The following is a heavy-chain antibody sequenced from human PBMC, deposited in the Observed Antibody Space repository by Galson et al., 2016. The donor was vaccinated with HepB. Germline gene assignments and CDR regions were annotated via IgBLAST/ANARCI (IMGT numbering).Heavy chain of an antibody. CDR1: GYTFTGYY. Sequence: SVKVSCKASGYTFTGYYMHWVRQAPGQGLEWMGWINPKSGGTNYAQKFQGRVTMTRDTSISTAYMELSRLRSDDTAVYYCARETLAAAAIALEYFHHWGQGTLVTVSS. D-gene: IGHD6-13*01. CDR2: INPKSGGT. V-gene: IGHV1-2*02. J-gene: IGHJ1*01. CDR3: ARETLAAAAIALEYFHH.